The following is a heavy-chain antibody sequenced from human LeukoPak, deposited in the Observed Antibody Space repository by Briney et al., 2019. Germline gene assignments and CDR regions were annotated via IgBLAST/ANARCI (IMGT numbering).Heavy chain of an antibody. V-gene: IGHV3-7*01. D-gene: IGHD5-18*01. Sequence: GGSLRLSCAASGFTFSDYWMSWVRQAPGKGLEWVANINQDGSLKYYVDSVKGRFTISRDNAKNSLYLQMNSLRAEDTAVYSCARDLKTGYTYGYPLDYWGQGTLVTVSS. CDR2: INQDGSLK. J-gene: IGHJ4*02. CDR3: ARDLKTGYTYGYPLDY. CDR1: GFTFSDYW.